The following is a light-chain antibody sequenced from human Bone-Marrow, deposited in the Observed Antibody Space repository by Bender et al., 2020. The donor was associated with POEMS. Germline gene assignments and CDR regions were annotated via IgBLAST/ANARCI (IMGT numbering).Light chain of an antibody. J-gene: IGLJ2*01. CDR2: GND. V-gene: IGLV1-40*01. CDR1: SSNIGEHSD. CDR3: QSYDSSLRGVV. Sequence: QSVLTQPPSVSGAPGQRVTISCTGSSSNIGEHSDVHWYQHIPGTAPKLLVYGNDNRPSGVPGRFSGSKSGSSASLAISGLLAEDEGEYYCQSYDSSLRGVVFGGGTKLTVL.